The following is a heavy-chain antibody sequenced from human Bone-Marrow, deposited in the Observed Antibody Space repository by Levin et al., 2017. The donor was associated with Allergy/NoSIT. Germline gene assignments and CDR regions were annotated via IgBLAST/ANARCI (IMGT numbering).Heavy chain of an antibody. J-gene: IGHJ4*02. V-gene: IGHV4-59*02. D-gene: IGHD3-9*01. CDR1: GASVRSHH. Sequence: SETLSLTCSVSGASVRSHHWSWIRQPPGKGLEWIGHISDSGSTKYNPSLESRVSIPVDTSSNQLSLKLSSVTAADTALYYCARNSDVVLRFFDWLFAFDYWGQGTLVTVSS. CDR2: ISDSGST. CDR3: ARNSDVVLRFFDWLFAFDY.